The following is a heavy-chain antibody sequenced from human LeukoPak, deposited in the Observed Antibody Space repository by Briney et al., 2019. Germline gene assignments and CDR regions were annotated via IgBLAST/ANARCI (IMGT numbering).Heavy chain of an antibody. Sequence: SLRLSCAASGFTFDDYAMHWVRQTPGKGLEWVSGISWNSGSIGYADSVKGRFTISRDNAKNSLYLQMNSLRAEDTAVYYCAKAYQREYYFDYWGQGTLVTVSS. D-gene: IGHD2-2*01. J-gene: IGHJ4*02. CDR3: AKAYQREYYFDY. CDR2: ISWNSGSI. CDR1: GFTFDDYA. V-gene: IGHV3-9*01.